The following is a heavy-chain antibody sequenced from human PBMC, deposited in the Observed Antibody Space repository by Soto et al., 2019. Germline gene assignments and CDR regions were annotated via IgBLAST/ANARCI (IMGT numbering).Heavy chain of an antibody. V-gene: IGHV5-51*01. Sequence: GESLKISCKGSGYSFTSYWIGWVRQMPGKGLEWMGIIHPGDSDTRYSPSFQGQVTISADKSISTAYLQWSSLKASDTAMYYCARRLKAVAAHVGAYYFDYWGQGTLVTVSS. CDR1: GYSFTSYW. CDR2: IHPGDSDT. D-gene: IGHD6-19*01. J-gene: IGHJ4*02. CDR3: ARRLKAVAAHVGAYYFDY.